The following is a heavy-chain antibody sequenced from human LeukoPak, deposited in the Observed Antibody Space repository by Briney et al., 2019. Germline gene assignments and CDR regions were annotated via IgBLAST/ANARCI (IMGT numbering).Heavy chain of an antibody. CDR1: GGSINTYY. CDR2: IYSSGTT. CDR3: AGDLNYYDSSGFWDY. V-gene: IGHV4-4*08. Sequence: PSETLSLTCTVSGGSINTYYWGWIRQSPGKGLEWIGYIYSSGTTNYNPSLKSRVTISVDTSKNQFSLKLSSVTAADTAVYYCAGDLNYYDSSGFWDYWGQGTLVTVSS. J-gene: IGHJ4*02. D-gene: IGHD3-22*01.